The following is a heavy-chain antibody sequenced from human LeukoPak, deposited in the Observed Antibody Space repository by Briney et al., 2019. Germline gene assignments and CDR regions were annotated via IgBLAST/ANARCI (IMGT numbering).Heavy chain of an antibody. CDR2: IYYSGST. D-gene: IGHD3-10*01. CDR3: ARDTTYYYGSGSYGNFDY. J-gene: IGHJ4*02. V-gene: IGHV4-59*01. Sequence: SETLSLTCTVSGGSISSYYWSWIRQPPGKGLEWIGYIYYSGSTYYNPSLKSRVTISVDTSKNQFSLKLSSVTAADTAVYYCARDTTYYYGSGSYGNFDYWGQGTLVTVSS. CDR1: GGSISSYY.